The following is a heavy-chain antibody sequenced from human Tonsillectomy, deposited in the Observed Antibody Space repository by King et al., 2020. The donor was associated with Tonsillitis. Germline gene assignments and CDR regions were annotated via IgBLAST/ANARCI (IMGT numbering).Heavy chain of an antibody. J-gene: IGHJ4*02. Sequence: VQLVESGGGVVRPGGSLRLSCAASGFIFGDYGMSWVRQVPGKGLEWVSGINWNGGSTGYADSVKGRLTISRDNAMNSLYLQINSLRAEDTAFYYCAGGSSGYYYDSSGYTFDYWGQGTLVTVSS. D-gene: IGHD3-22*01. V-gene: IGHV3-20*04. CDR1: GFIFGDYG. CDR2: INWNGGST. CDR3: AGGSSGYYYDSSGYTFDY.